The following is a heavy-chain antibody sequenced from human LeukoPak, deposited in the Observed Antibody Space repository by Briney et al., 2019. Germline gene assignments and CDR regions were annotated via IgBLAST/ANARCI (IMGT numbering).Heavy chain of an antibody. D-gene: IGHD5-18*01. CDR1: GLTVSSNY. J-gene: IGHJ5*02. Sequence: PGGSLRLSCAASGLTVSSNYMSWVRQAPGKGLEWVSAISGSGGSTYYADSVKGRFTISRDNSKNTLYLQMNSLRAEDTAVYYCARIPLGVVYNWFDPWGQGTLVTVSS. V-gene: IGHV3-23*01. CDR2: ISGSGGST. CDR3: ARIPLGVVYNWFDP.